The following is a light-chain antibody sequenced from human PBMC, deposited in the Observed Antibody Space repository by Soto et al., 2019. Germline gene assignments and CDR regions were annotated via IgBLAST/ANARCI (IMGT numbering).Light chain of an antibody. V-gene: IGKV3-20*01. Sequence: DIVMTQSPATLSVSPGERATLSCRASQSVASNLAWYQQRPGQAPRLLIYSASSRTSGTPDRFSGSGTGTDFTLTISGLEPEDFAVYYCQQYGSSPGTFGQGTKVESK. CDR3: QQYGSSPGT. CDR2: SAS. CDR1: QSVASN. J-gene: IGKJ1*01.